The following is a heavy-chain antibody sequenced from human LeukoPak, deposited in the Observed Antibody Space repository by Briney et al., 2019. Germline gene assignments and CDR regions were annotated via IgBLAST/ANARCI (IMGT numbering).Heavy chain of an antibody. D-gene: IGHD1/OR15-1a*01. J-gene: IGHJ1*01. Sequence: NTGGSLRLSCAASGFTFSNAWMSWVRQAPGKGLEWVGRIKSKTDGGTTDYAAPVKGRFTISRDNAKNSLYLQMNSLRAEDTAVYYCARVKQIWPADAEYFQHWGQGTLVTVSS. CDR2: IKSKTDGGTT. CDR3: ARVKQIWPADAEYFQH. CDR1: GFTFSNAW. V-gene: IGHV3-15*01.